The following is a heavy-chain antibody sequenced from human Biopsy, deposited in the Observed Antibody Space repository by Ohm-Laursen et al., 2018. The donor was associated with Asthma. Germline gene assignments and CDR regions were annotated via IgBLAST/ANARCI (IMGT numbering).Heavy chain of an antibody. V-gene: IGHV3-33*06. J-gene: IGHJ6*02. CDR2: IWYDGSNK. D-gene: IGHD1-20*01. CDR3: AKGKYKWNDGYYGLDV. CDR1: GFTFSSYG. Sequence: SLRLSCTASGFTFSSYGMHWVRQAPGKGLEWVAVIWYDGSNKYYADSVKGRFTISRDNSKNTLYLEVTSLRAEDTAVYYCAKGKYKWNDGYYGLDVWGQGTTVTVSS.